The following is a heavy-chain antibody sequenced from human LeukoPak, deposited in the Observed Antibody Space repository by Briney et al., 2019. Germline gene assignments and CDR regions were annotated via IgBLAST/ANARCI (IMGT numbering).Heavy chain of an antibody. CDR1: GGSISSGGYY. J-gene: IGHJ4*02. CDR2: IHSSGST. CDR3: ARDQTYSGSGIYTYFDY. D-gene: IGHD3-10*01. Sequence: SQTLSLTCTVSGGSISSGGYYWSWIRQPAGKGLEYLGRIHSSGSTNYNPSLTSRVTISRDTSKNHYSLKLSSVTATDTAVYYCARDQTYSGSGIYTYFDYWGQGILVTVSS. V-gene: IGHV4-61*02.